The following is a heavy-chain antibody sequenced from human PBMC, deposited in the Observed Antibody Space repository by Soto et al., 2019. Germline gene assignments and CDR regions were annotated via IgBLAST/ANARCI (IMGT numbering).Heavy chain of an antibody. CDR3: ASSPSGGSGAENFQQ. V-gene: IGHV4-30-4*01. Sequence: QVQLQESGPGLVKPSQTVSLTYTVSGGSISSGDYYWTWIRQPPGKGLEWIGYIYYSGSTYYNPSLKSRVTISLDTSKNQFSLTLNSVTAADTAVYYCASSPSGGSGAENFQQWGRGTLVIVSS. D-gene: IGHD2-15*01. CDR2: IYYSGST. J-gene: IGHJ1*01. CDR1: GGSISSGDYY.